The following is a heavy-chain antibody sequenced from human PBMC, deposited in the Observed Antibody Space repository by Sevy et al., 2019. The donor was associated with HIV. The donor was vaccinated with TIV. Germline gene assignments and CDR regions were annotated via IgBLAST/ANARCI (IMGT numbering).Heavy chain of an antibody. J-gene: IGHJ6*02. V-gene: IGHV1-2*06. CDR2: VYPNSGGT. Sequence: ASVKVSCKASGYTLTGDYLHWVRQAPRQGLEWMGRVYPNSGGTNYAQKFQGRVTMTRDTSISTAYMELNRLTSDDTAVYYCARDGGGGTTNSGMDVWGQGTTVTVSS. D-gene: IGHD1-7*01. CDR1: GYTLTGDY. CDR3: ARDGGGGTTNSGMDV.